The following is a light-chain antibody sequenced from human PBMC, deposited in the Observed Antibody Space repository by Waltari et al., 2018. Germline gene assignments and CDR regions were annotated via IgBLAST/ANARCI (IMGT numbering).Light chain of an antibody. V-gene: IGKV3-20*01. Sequence: EIVLTQSPGTLSLSPGERATLSCRASQSVSNNFLAWYLQKPGQVPRLLIYGASTRATGIPDRFSGSGSGTDFTLTISRLEPEDFAVYYCQQYSSAPKTFGQGTKVEIK. CDR3: QQYSSAPKT. CDR1: QSVSNNF. CDR2: GAS. J-gene: IGKJ1*01.